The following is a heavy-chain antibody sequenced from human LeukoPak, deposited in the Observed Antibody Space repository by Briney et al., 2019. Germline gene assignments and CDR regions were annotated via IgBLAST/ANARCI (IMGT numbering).Heavy chain of an antibody. CDR2: ITSNSRFI. D-gene: IGHD4-17*01. CDR1: GFIFSDYG. V-gene: IGHV3-21*04. CDR3: AKDWYPGTTVTTTHWFDP. Sequence: KSGGSLRLSCAASGFIFSDYGMNWVRQAPGKGLEWISSITSNSRFIYYADSVKGRFTISRDNSKNTLYLQMNSLRAEDTAVYYCAKDWYPGTTVTTTHWFDPWGQGTLVTVSS. J-gene: IGHJ5*02.